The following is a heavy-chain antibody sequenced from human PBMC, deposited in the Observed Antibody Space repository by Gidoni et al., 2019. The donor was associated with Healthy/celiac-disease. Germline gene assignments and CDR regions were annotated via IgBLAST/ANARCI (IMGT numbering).Heavy chain of an antibody. CDR2: IYSGGST. V-gene: IGHV3-53*01. CDR3: AREGVTPDYYYYYGMDV. D-gene: IGHD2-21*02. J-gene: IGHJ6*02. CDR1: GFTVSSNY. Sequence: EVQLVESGGGLIQPGGSLRLSCAASGFTVSSNYMSWVRQAPGKGLEWVSVIYSGGSTYYADSVKGRFTISRDNSKNTLYLQMNSLRAEDTAVYYCAREGVTPDYYYYYGMDVWGQGTTVTVSS.